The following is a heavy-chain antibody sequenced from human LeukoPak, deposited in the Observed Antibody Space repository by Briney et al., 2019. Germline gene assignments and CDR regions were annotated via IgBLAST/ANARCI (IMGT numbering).Heavy chain of an antibody. V-gene: IGHV1-18*04. Sequence: GASVKVSCTASGYTFTSYGISWVRQAPGQGLEWMGWISAYNGNTNYAQKLQGRVTMTTDTSTSTAYMELRSLRSDDTAVYYCARVLEGILTGYRNFDYWGQGTLVTVSS. CDR1: GYTFTSYG. CDR3: ARVLEGILTGYRNFDY. CDR2: ISAYNGNT. J-gene: IGHJ4*02. D-gene: IGHD3-9*01.